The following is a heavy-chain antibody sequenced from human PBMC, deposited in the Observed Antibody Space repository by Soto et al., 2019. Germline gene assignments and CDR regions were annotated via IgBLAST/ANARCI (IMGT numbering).Heavy chain of an antibody. CDR2: IYYSGST. CDR1: SGSVSSASHY. Sequence: SDPLALRCTVSSGSVSSASHYWSWIRQPPGKGLEWIGYIYYSGSTRYNPSLKSRVTISVDTSKNQLSLKLSSVTAADTAVYYCARKVVIIRGWFDPWGQGTLVTVSS. D-gene: IGHD3-3*01. J-gene: IGHJ5*02. CDR3: ARKVVIIRGWFDP. V-gene: IGHV4-61*01.